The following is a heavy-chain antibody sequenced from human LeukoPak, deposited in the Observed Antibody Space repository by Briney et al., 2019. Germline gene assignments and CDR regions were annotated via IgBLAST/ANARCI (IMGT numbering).Heavy chain of an antibody. V-gene: IGHV3-43D*03. J-gene: IGHJ4*02. CDR1: GFTFDDYA. CDR3: AKTGSDDYGEYFDY. Sequence: PGGSLRLSCVGSGFTFDDYATHWVRQPPGKGLEWVSLLNWDGSRTYYADSVKGRFTISRDNNKNSLFLQMNNLRPEDTALYYCAKTGSDDYGEYFDYWGRGTLVTVSS. D-gene: IGHD4-17*01. CDR2: LNWDGSRT.